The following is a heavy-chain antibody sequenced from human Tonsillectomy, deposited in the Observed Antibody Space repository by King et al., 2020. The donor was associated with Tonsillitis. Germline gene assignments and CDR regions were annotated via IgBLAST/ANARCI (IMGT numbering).Heavy chain of an antibody. D-gene: IGHD3-10*01. J-gene: IGHJ4*02. CDR2: ISGSSITI. V-gene: IGHV3-48*01. CDR3: ARSFGSGSFEYYFDY. CDR1: GFSFSSYG. Sequence: VQLVESGGGSVQPGGSLRLSCAASGFSFSSYGMSWVRQAPGKGLEWVSYISGSSITIYYADSVKGRFTISRDNAKNSLYLQMNSLRAEDTALYYCARSFGSGSFEYYFDYWGQGTLVTVSS.